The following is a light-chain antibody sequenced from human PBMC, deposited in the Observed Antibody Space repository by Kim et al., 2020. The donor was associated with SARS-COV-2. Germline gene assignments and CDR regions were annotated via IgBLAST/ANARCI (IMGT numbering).Light chain of an antibody. CDR3: QHYDSLSRT. V-gene: IGKV1-5*01. CDR2: DAT. J-gene: IGKJ2*02. Sequence: SASVGDAGSITCRGSQSVGDWLVWYQQKPGKAPKLLMYDATSLERGVPLRFSGGGYGTEFTLTISGLQPDDFATYYCQHYDSLSRTFGQGTKLEI. CDR1: QSVGDW.